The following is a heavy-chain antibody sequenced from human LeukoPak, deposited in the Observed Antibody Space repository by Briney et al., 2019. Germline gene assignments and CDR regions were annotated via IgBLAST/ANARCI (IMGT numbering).Heavy chain of an antibody. J-gene: IGHJ4*02. V-gene: IGHV3-30*02. CDR2: IRYDGSNK. Sequence: GGSLRLSCAASGFTFSSYGMHWVRQAPGKGLEWVAFIRYDGSNKYYADSVKGRFTISRDNSKNTLYLQMNSLRAEDTAVYYCAKVPPGRYSSSWHVFDYWGQGTLVTVSS. CDR3: AKVPPGRYSSSWHVFDY. CDR1: GFTFSSYG. D-gene: IGHD6-13*01.